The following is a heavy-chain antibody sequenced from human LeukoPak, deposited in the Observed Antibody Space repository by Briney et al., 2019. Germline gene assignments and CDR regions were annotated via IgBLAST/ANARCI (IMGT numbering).Heavy chain of an antibody. V-gene: IGHV1-18*01. D-gene: IGHD6-13*01. Sequence: ASVKVSCKASGYTFTSYGISWVRQAPGQGLEWMGWISAYNGNTNYAQKLQGRVTMTTDTSTSTAYMEPRSLRSDDTAVYHCARVTYSSSWYLRGPSRMDWFDPWGQGTLVTVSS. CDR3: ARVTYSSSWYLRGPSRMDWFDP. CDR1: GYTFTSYG. J-gene: IGHJ5*02. CDR2: ISAYNGNT.